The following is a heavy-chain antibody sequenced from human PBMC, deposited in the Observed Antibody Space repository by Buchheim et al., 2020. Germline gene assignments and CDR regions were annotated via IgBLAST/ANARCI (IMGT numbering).Heavy chain of an antibody. J-gene: IGHJ4*02. CDR3: AGGVKNYDFWSGYPFDY. CDR1: GGTFSSYS. Sequence: QVQLVQSGAEVKKPGSSVKVSCKASGGTFSSYSISWVRQAPGQGLEWMGGIISISGTANYAQKFQGRVTITADKSTSTTYMELSSLRSEDTAVYYCAGGVKNYDFWSGYPFDYWGQGTL. CDR2: IISISGTA. D-gene: IGHD3-3*01. V-gene: IGHV1-69*06.